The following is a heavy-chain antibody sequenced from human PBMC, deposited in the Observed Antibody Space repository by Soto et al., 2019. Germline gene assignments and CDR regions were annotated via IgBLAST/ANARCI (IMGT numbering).Heavy chain of an antibody. D-gene: IGHD3-10*01. Sequence: SETLSLTCTVSGGSISSSSYYWGWIRQPPGKGLEWIGSIYYSGSTYYNPSLKSRVTISVDTSKNQFSLKLSSVTAADTAVYYCARPVQPLPYDAFDIWGQGTMVTVSS. CDR2: IYYSGST. J-gene: IGHJ3*02. V-gene: IGHV4-39*01. CDR3: ARPVQPLPYDAFDI. CDR1: GGSISSSSYY.